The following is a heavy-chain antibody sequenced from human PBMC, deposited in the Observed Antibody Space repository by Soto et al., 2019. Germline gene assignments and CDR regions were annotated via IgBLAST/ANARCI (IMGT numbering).Heavy chain of an antibody. D-gene: IGHD3-22*01. CDR3: ARAQRDDSSGPRGIGFDP. CDR2: IYYSGST. CDR1: GGSISSGDYY. V-gene: IGHV4-30-4*01. J-gene: IGHJ5*02. Sequence: PSETLSLTCTVSGGSISSGDYYWSWIRHPPGKGLEWIGYIYYSGSTYYNPSLKSRVTISVDTSKNQFSLKLSSVTAADTAVYYCARAQRDDSSGPRGIGFDPWGQGTLVTVSS.